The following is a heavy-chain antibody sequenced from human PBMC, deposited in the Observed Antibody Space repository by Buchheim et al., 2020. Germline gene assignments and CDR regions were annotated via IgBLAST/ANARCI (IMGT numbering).Heavy chain of an antibody. J-gene: IGHJ5*02. CDR1: GFTFSSYA. D-gene: IGHD3/OR15-3a*01. V-gene: IGHV3-23*04. CDR2: IFNTAGGT. CDR3: ARRMTFGATPGLDP. Sequence: EVQVVESGGGLVQPGGSLRLSCAASGFTFSSYAMTWVRQAPGKGLEWVSTIFNTAGGTYYADSVKGRFTISRDNSQNMLYLPMNTLGAEDTALYYCARRMTFGATPGLDPWGQGTL.